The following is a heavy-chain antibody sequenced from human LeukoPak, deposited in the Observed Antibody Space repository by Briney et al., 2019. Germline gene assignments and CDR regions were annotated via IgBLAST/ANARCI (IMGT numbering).Heavy chain of an antibody. CDR1: GFTFSSYA. J-gene: IGHJ4*02. V-gene: IGHV3-23*01. CDR3: TTDQFLELTNIDY. D-gene: IGHD1-7*01. CDR2: ISGSGGST. Sequence: GGSLRLSCAASGFTFSSYAMSWVRQAPGKGLEWVSAISGSGGSTYYADSVKGRFTISRDNSKNTLYLQMNSLKTEDTAVYYCTTDQFLELTNIDYWGQGTLVTVSS.